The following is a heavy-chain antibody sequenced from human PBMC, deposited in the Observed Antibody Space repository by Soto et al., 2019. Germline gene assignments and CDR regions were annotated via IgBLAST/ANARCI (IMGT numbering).Heavy chain of an antibody. J-gene: IGHJ3*02. CDR1: GDSVSSNSAA. Sequence: PSQTLSLTCAISGDSVSSNSAAWNWIRQSPSRGLEWLGRTYYRSKWYNDYAVSVKSRITINPDTSKNQFSLQLNSVTPEDTAVYYCARIVVVAATLRTDAFDIWGQGTMVTVSS. V-gene: IGHV6-1*01. D-gene: IGHD2-15*01. CDR3: ARIVVVAATLRTDAFDI. CDR2: TYYRSKWYN.